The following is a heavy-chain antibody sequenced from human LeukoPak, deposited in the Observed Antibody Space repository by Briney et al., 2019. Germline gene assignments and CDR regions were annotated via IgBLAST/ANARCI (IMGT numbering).Heavy chain of an antibody. CDR3: ARVASYSSSWYYFDY. D-gene: IGHD6-13*01. Sequence: ASVKVSCKASGYTFTSYYLHWVRQAPGQGLEWMGIINPSSGSTDYAQKFQGRVTMTRDTSTSTVYMELSSLRSEDTAVYYCARVASYSSSWYYFDYWGQGTLVTVSS. CDR2: INPSSGST. CDR1: GYTFTSYY. J-gene: IGHJ4*02. V-gene: IGHV1-46*01.